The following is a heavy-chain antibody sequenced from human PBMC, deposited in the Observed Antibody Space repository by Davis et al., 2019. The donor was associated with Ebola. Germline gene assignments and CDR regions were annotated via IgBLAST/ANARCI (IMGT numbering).Heavy chain of an antibody. CDR3: AKDFYGSGSYLTV. D-gene: IGHD3-10*01. CDR1: GFTFDDYA. CDR2: ISWNSGSI. V-gene: IGHV3-9*01. J-gene: IGHJ6*02. Sequence: PGGSLRLSCAASGFTFDDYAMHWVRQAPGKGLEWVSGISWNSGSIGYADSVKGRVTISRDNNRKSLYLQMNSLRTEDTALYYCAKDFYGSGSYLTVWGQGTTVTVSS.